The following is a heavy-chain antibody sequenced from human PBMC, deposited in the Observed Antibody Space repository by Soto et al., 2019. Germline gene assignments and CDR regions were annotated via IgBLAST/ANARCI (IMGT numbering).Heavy chain of an antibody. V-gene: IGHV3-15*01. CDR2: IKSKTDGGTT. CDR3: TTDDPINKH. CDR1: RFAFSNAW. J-gene: IGHJ4*02. Sequence: EVQLVESGGDLVQPGGSLRLSCAASRFAFSNAWMSWVRQAPGKGLEWVGRIKSKTDGGTTDYAAPVEGRFAISRDDSKNTVYLQMNSLKTDDTAVYYCTTDDPINKHWGQGTLVTVSS.